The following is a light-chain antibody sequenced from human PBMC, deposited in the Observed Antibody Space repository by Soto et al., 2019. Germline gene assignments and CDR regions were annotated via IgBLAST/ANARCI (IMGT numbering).Light chain of an antibody. CDR2: DVS. J-gene: IGLJ1*01. V-gene: IGLV2-14*01. Sequence: QSALTQPASVSGSPGQSITISCTGTSNDVGAYNYVSWYQQHPGKAPELMIYDVSNRPSGVSSRFSGSKSGNTASLTISGLQPDDEADYYCTSYTRSSTLVFGAGTKVTVL. CDR1: SNDVGAYNY. CDR3: TSYTRSSTLV.